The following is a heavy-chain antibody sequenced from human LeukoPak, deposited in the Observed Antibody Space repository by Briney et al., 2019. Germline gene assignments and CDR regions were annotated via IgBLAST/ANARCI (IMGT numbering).Heavy chain of an antibody. CDR2: LSSDGSNK. Sequence: GGSLRLSCGTSGFIFRTYAMTWVRQAPGKGLEWVAVLSSDGSNKYYTDSVKGRFTISRDSSKDTLYLQMNSLRVEDTALYYCAKGGEICSGGSCSPGYWGQGTLVTVSS. V-gene: IGHV3-30*18. CDR3: AKGGEICSGGSCSPGY. J-gene: IGHJ4*02. D-gene: IGHD2-15*01. CDR1: GFIFRTYA.